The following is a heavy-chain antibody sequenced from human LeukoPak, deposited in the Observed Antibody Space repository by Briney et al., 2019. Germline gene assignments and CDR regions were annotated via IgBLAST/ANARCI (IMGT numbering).Heavy chain of an antibody. CDR3: ARGHRGSYYGSGSYLVY. V-gene: IGHV4-34*01. CDR2: INHSGST. CDR1: GGSFSGYY. J-gene: IGHJ4*02. Sequence: SETLSLTCAVYGGSFSGYYWSWIRRPPGKGLEWIGEINHSGSTNYNPSLKSRVTISVDTSKNQFSLKLSSVTAADTAVYYCARGHRGSYYGSGSYLVYWGQGTLVTVSS. D-gene: IGHD3-10*01.